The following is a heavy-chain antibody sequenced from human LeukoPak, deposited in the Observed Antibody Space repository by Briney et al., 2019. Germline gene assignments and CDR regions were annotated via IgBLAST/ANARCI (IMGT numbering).Heavy chain of an antibody. J-gene: IGHJ3*02. CDR2: MNPNSGNT. Sequence: GASVKVSCKASGYTFTSYDINWVRQATGQGLEWMGWMNPNSGNTGYAQKLQGRVTMTTDTSTSTAYMELRSLRSDDTAVYYCASGDYVGAFDIWGQGTMVTVSS. CDR3: ASGDYVGAFDI. V-gene: IGHV1-8*02. CDR1: GYTFTSYD. D-gene: IGHD4-17*01.